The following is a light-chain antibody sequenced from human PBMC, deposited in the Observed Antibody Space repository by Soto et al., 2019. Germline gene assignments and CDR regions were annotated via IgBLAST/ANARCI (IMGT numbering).Light chain of an antibody. CDR1: SSDVGDYNY. CDR2: DVS. J-gene: IGLJ2*01. Sequence: QSALTQPASVSGSPGQSITISCTGTSSDVGDYNYVSWYQQDPGKAPKLMIYDVSNRPSGVSNRFSGSKSGNTASLTISGLQAEDEADYYCSSDTSSSTLVVFGGGTKLTVL. V-gene: IGLV2-14*01. CDR3: SSDTSSSTLVV.